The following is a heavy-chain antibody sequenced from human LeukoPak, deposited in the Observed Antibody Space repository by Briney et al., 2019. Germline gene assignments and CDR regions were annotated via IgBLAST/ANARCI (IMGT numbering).Heavy chain of an antibody. CDR1: GGTFSSYA. V-gene: IGHV1-69*05. D-gene: IGHD2-21*02. J-gene: IGHJ3*02. Sequence: SVKVSCKASGGTFSSYAISWVRQAPGQGLEWMGGIIPIFGTANYAQKFQGRVTITTDESTSTAYMELSSLRSEDTAVYYCARAGYCGGDCYPGAFDIWGQGTMVTVSS. CDR3: ARAGYCGGDCYPGAFDI. CDR2: IIPIFGTA.